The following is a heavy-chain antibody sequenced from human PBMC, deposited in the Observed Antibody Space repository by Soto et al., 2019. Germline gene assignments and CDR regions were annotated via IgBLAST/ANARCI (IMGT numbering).Heavy chain of an antibody. J-gene: IGHJ5*02. Sequence: SETLSLTCTVSGGSISSGGYYWSWIRQHPGKGLEWIGYIYYSGSTYYNPSLKSRVTISVDTSKNQFSLKLSSVTAADTAVYYCAGGHGSGWWWTTALNWFDPWGQGTLVTVSS. D-gene: IGHD6-19*01. CDR1: GGSISSGGYY. CDR3: AGGHGSGWWWTTALNWFDP. CDR2: IYYSGST. V-gene: IGHV4-31*03.